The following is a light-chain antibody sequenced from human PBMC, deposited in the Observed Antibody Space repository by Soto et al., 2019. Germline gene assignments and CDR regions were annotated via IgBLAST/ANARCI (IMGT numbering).Light chain of an antibody. CDR3: RQYGRSLEFA. V-gene: IGKV3-20*01. CDR2: GAS. Sequence: IVLTQSPGTLSLSPGERATLSCRASQTVSNNFLAWYQEKPGRGPRLLIYGASTRATGVPDRFSDSGSGTDFTLTISRLDPEDFAVYYCRQYGRSLEFAVGGGTKVEIK. J-gene: IGKJ4*01. CDR1: QTVSNNF.